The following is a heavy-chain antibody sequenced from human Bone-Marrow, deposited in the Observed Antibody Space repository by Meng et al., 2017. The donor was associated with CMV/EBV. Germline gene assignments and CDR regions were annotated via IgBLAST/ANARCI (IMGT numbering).Heavy chain of an antibody. V-gene: IGHV1-2*02. CDR2: INPNSGGT. J-gene: IGHJ4*02. D-gene: IGHD2-15*01. CDR3: ARDLGGYCSGGSCL. Sequence: QVQPGPSGAEVKKPGASVKVSCKASGYTFTGYYMHWVRQAPGQGLEWMGWINPNSGGTNYAQKFQGRVTMTRDTSISTAYMELSRLRSDDTAVYYCARDLGGYCSGGSCLWGQGTLVTVSS. CDR1: GYTFTGYY.